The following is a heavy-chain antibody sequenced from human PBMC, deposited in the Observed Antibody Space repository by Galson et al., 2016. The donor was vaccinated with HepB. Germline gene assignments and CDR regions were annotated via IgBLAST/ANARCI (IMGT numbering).Heavy chain of an antibody. D-gene: IGHD2-15*01. J-gene: IGHJ5*02. CDR2: TYYRSKWYN. CDR3: ARSQNIVVVVAATGFPDWFDP. V-gene: IGHV6-1*01. Sequence: CAISGDSVSSNSAAWNWIRQSPSRGIEWLGRTYYRSKWYNDYAVSVKSRITINPDTSKNQFSLQLNSVTPEDTAVYYCARSQNIVVVVAATGFPDWFDPWGQGTLVTVSS. CDR1: GDSVSSNSAA.